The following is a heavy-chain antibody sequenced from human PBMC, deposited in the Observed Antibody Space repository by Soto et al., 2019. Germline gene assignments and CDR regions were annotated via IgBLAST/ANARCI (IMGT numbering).Heavy chain of an antibody. CDR2: IIPIFGTA. V-gene: IGHV1-69*06. D-gene: IGHD3-22*01. CDR1: GGTFSSYA. Sequence: SVKVSCKASGGTFSSYAISWVRQAPGQGLEWMGGIIPIFGTANYAQKFQGRVTITADKSTSTAYMELSSLRSEDTAVYYCARSSPNHYDSSGYNPSLYCYGMDVWGQCTTVTVSS. CDR3: ARSSPNHYDSSGYNPSLYCYGMDV. J-gene: IGHJ6*02.